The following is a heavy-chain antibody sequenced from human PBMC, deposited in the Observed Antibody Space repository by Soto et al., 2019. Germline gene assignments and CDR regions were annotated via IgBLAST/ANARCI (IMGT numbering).Heavy chain of an antibody. V-gene: IGHV4-34*01. CDR3: ARGDGDYVSVN. CDR2: INHSGST. Sequence: PSETLSLTCAVYGGSFSGYYWSWIRQPPGKGLEWIGEINHSGSTNYNPSLKSRVTISVDTSKNQFSLKLSSVTAADTAVYYCARGDGDYVSVNWGQGTLVTVSS. J-gene: IGHJ4*02. D-gene: IGHD4-17*01. CDR1: GGSFSGYY.